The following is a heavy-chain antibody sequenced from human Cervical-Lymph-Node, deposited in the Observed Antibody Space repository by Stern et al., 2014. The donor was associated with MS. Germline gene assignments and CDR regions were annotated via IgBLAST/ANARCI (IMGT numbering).Heavy chain of an antibody. Sequence: QVEVGEAGAGVKKPGAPVKVPCKGSGYTLNSYGISWGRQGPGQGAEWMGWISAYNGNTIYAQKLQGRVTMTTDTSTSTAYMELRSLRSDDTAVYYCARGLLGSENAFDIWGQGTMVTVSS. CDR1: GYTLNSYG. CDR3: ARGLLGSENAFDI. J-gene: IGHJ3*02. CDR2: ISAYNGNT. D-gene: IGHD2-15*01. V-gene: IGHV1-18*01.